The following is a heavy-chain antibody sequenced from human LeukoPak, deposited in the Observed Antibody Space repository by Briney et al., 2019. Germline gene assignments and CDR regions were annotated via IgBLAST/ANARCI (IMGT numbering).Heavy chain of an antibody. D-gene: IGHD3-10*01. CDR2: INHSGST. V-gene: IGHV4-34*01. CDR1: GGSFSGYY. Sequence: PSETLSLTCAVYGGSFSGYYWSWIRQPPGKGLEWIGEINHSGSTNYNPSLKSRVTISVDTSKKHFSLRLSSVTAADTAVYYCARETPYGSGSYPFDYWGQGILVTVSS. CDR3: ARETPYGSGSYPFDY. J-gene: IGHJ4*02.